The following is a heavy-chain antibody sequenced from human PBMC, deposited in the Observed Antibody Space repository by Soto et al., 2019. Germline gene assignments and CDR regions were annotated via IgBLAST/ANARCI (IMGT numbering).Heavy chain of an antibody. CDR3: TTRGYCSGGSCYRRNIDY. Sequence: EVQLVESGGGLVKPGGSLRLSCAASGFAFSNAWMSWVRQAPGKGLEWVGRIKSKTDGGTTDYAAPVKGRFTISRDDSKITLYLQMNSLKTEDTAVYYCTTRGYCSGGSCYRRNIDYWGQGTLVTVSS. CDR2: IKSKTDGGTT. CDR1: GFAFSNAW. V-gene: IGHV3-15*01. D-gene: IGHD2-15*01. J-gene: IGHJ4*02.